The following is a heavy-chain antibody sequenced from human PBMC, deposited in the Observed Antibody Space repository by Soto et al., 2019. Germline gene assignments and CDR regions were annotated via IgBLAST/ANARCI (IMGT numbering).Heavy chain of an antibody. J-gene: IGHJ4*02. CDR2: IYYSGST. CDR1: GGSISSYY. D-gene: IGHD2-2*01. CDR3: ARSSTSANYFDY. V-gene: IGHV4-59*12. Sequence: SETLSLTRTVSGGSISSYYWSCIRQPPGKGLEWIGYIYYSGSTYYNPSLKSRVTISVDTSKNQFSLKLSSVTAADTAVYYCARSSTSANYFDYWGQGTLVTVSS.